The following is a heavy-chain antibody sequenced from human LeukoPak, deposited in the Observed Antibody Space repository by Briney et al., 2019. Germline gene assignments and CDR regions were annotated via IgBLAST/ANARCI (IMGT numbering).Heavy chain of an antibody. CDR1: GGSISSYY. Sequence: SETLSLTCTVSGGSISSYYWSWIRQPPGKGLEWIGYIYYSGSTNYNPSLKSRVTISVDTSKSQFSLKLSSVTAADTAVYYCARTTRASLYYFDYWGQGTLVTVSS. CDR2: IYYSGST. J-gene: IGHJ4*02. D-gene: IGHD1-14*01. V-gene: IGHV4-59*01. CDR3: ARTTRASLYYFDY.